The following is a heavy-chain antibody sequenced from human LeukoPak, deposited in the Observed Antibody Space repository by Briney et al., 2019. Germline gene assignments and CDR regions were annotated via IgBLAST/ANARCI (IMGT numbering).Heavy chain of an antibody. CDR2: IRYDGSKK. D-gene: IGHD1-26*01. Sequence: GGSLRLSCAASGFTFSSYGMHWVRQAPGKGLEWVAFIRYDGSKKYYVDSVKGRFTISRDNSKNKLYLQMNSLGVEDTAVYYCAKDWGATDYWGQGTLVTVSS. CDR3: AKDWGATDY. J-gene: IGHJ4*02. CDR1: GFTFSSYG. V-gene: IGHV3-30*02.